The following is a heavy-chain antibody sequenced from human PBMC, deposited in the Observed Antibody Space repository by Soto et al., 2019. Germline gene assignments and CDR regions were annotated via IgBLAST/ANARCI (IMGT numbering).Heavy chain of an antibody. Sequence: GGSLRLSCAASGSTFSSYAMHWVRQAPGKGLEWVAVISYDGSNIYYADSMKGRFTISRANPKNTMYLQMHSMRAEDTSVYYCARALDSSRYSYGCFDFWGQGTLVTVSS. CDR2: ISYDGSNI. CDR1: GSTFSSYA. J-gene: IGHJ4*02. CDR3: ARALDSSRYSYGCFDF. D-gene: IGHD5-18*01. V-gene: IGHV3-30*04.